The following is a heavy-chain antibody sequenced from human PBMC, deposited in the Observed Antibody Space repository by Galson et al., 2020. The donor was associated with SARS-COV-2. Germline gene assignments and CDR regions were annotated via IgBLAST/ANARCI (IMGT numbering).Heavy chain of an antibody. CDR3: LKAFAAIGNGNFDY. Sequence: GESLKISCSASGFTFSSYAMHWVRQAPGKGLEYVSAINNNGDRTYYADSVKGRFTISRDNSKNTLYLQMTSLRAEDTAVYYCLKAFAAIGNGNFDYWGQGTLVTVSS. V-gene: IGHV3-64D*06. CDR2: INNNGDRT. CDR1: GFTFSSYA. D-gene: IGHD6-13*01. J-gene: IGHJ4*02.